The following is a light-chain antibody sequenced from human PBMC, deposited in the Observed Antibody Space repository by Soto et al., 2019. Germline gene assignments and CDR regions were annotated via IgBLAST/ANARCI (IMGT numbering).Light chain of an antibody. CDR3: QSADSSGTSYV. Sequence: SYELTQPLSVSVSPGQTARITCSGDALPKQYAYWYQQKPGQAPVLVIYKDSERPSGIPERFSGSSSGTTVTLTISGVQAEDEADYYCQSADSSGTSYVFGTGTKVTVL. CDR2: KDS. CDR1: ALPKQY. V-gene: IGLV3-25*02. J-gene: IGLJ1*01.